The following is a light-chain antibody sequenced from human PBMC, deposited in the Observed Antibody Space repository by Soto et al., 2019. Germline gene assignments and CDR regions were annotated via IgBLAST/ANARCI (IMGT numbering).Light chain of an antibody. CDR2: DVS. Sequence: QSAVTQPASVSGSPGQSITISCTGTSSDVGGYNYVSWYQQHPGKAPKLMIYDVSNRPSGVSNRFSGSKSGNTASLTISGLQAEDEADYYCSSYTSSSPYVVFGGGTKLT. CDR3: SSYTSSSPYVV. V-gene: IGLV2-14*01. CDR1: SSDVGGYNY. J-gene: IGLJ2*01.